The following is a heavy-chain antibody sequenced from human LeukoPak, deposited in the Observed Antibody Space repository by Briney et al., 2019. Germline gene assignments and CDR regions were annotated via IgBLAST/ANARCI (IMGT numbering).Heavy chain of an antibody. CDR1: GDSISNYY. CDR3: ARTFDFWSGQFDY. Sequence: SETLSLTCTVSGDSISNYYWSWIRQPPGKGLEWMGYNYHSGSSNYNPSLKSRVTISEDTSKNQFSLKVSSVTAADTAVYYCARTFDFWSGQFDYWGQGILVTVSS. D-gene: IGHD3-3*01. CDR2: NYHSGSS. J-gene: IGHJ4*02. V-gene: IGHV4-59*01.